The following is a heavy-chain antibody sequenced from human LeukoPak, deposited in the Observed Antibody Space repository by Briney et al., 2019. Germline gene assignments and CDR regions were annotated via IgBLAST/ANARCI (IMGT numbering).Heavy chain of an antibody. V-gene: IGHV3-23*01. D-gene: IGHD4-11*01. J-gene: IGHJ4*02. CDR2: ISGSGGST. CDR3: AKDFEGFTVTSPY. CDR1: GFTFSSYA. Sequence: GGSLRLSCAASGFTFSSYAMSWVRQAPGKGLEWVSAISGSGGSTYYADSVKGRFTISRDNSKNTLYPQMNGLRAEDTAVYYCAKDFEGFTVTSPYWGQGTLVTVSS.